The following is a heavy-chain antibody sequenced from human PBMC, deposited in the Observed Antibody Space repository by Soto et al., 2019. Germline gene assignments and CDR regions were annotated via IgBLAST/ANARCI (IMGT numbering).Heavy chain of an antibody. V-gene: IGHV3-9*01. D-gene: IGHD1-1*01. CDR2: ISWNSGSI. CDR1: GFTFDDYA. Sequence: GGSLRLSCAASGFTFDDYAMHWVRQAPGKGLEWVSGISWNSGSIGYADSVKGRFTISRDNAKNSLYLQMNSLRAEDTALYYCAKGPGTLSYYYYMDVWGKGTTVTVSS. J-gene: IGHJ6*03. CDR3: AKGPGTLSYYYYMDV.